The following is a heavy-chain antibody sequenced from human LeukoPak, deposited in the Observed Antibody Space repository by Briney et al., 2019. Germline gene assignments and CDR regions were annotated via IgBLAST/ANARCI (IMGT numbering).Heavy chain of an antibody. J-gene: IGHJ4*02. CDR3: ARSTVNTMIVVVIDDY. D-gene: IGHD3-22*01. CDR1: GYTFTDYY. CDR2: INPNSGGT. V-gene: IGHV1-2*02. Sequence: ASVKVSCKASGYTFTDYYMHWVRQAPGQGLEWMGWINPNSGGTNYAQKFQGRVTMTRDTSISTAYMELSRLRSDDTAVYYCARSTVNTMIVVVIDDYWGQGTLVTVSS.